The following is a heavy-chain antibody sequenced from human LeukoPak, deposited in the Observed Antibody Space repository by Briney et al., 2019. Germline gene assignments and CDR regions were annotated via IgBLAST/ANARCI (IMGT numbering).Heavy chain of an antibody. CDR3: AKPYCSSTSCLGGAFDI. D-gene: IGHD2-2*01. Sequence: PGGSLRLSCAASGFTFSSYAMSWVRQAPGKGLEWVSAISGSGGSTYYADSVKGRFTISRDNSKNTLYLQMNSLRAEDTAVYYCAKPYCSSTSCLGGAFDIWGQGTMVTVSS. V-gene: IGHV3-23*01. CDR2: ISGSGGST. CDR1: GFTFSSYA. J-gene: IGHJ3*02.